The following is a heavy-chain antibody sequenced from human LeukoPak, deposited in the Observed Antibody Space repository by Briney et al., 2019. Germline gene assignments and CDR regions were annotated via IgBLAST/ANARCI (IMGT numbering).Heavy chain of an antibody. D-gene: IGHD6-19*01. Sequence: PGGSLRLSCAASGITLSSYNMNWVRQAPGKGLEWVSSITSSSTYIYYADSVKGRFTISRDNSKDTLYLQMNSLRAEDTAVYYCAKCSGWFVRGKDYYYYYMDVWGKGTTVTVSS. CDR2: ITSSSTYI. J-gene: IGHJ6*03. CDR1: GITLSSYN. CDR3: AKCSGWFVRGKDYYYYYMDV. V-gene: IGHV3-21*04.